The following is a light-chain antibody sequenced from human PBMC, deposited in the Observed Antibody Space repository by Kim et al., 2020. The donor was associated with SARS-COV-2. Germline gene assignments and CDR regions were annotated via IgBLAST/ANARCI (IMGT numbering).Light chain of an antibody. CDR3: SSYAGPNRLGV. J-gene: IGLJ3*02. Sequence: QSALTQPPTASGSPGQSVNISCTGTSSDVGGYNYVSWYQHHPGKAPKLIIYEVTERPSGVPDRFSGSKSGNTASLTVSGLQSEDEADYYCSSYAGPNRLGVFGGGTQLTVL. V-gene: IGLV2-8*01. CDR1: SSDVGGYNY. CDR2: EVT.